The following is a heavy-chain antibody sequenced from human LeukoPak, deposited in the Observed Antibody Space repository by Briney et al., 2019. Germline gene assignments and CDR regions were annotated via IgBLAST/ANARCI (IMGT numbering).Heavy chain of an antibody. V-gene: IGHV4-4*02. CDR2: IHHGGST. D-gene: IGHD3-9*01. J-gene: IGHJ4*02. CDR3: ARKSATDYYETDY. Sequence: SETLSLTCAVSGDSINNNIWWTWVRQPPGKGLEWIGEIHHGGSTNYKPSLKSRVTISVDKSKNQFSLELTSVTAADTAIYYCARKSATDYYETDYWGQGALVTVSS. CDR1: GDSINNNIW.